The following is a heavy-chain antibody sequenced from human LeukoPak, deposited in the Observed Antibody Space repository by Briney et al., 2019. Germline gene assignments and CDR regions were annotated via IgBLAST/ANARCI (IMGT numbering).Heavy chain of an antibody. CDR3: ARDVWDPYYFDY. D-gene: IGHD1-26*01. Sequence: PSETLSLTCSVSGGSISSSSYYWGWIRQPPGKGLQWIGSIYYSGSTHYNPSLRRRVTISVDTSKNQVSLKLSSVTAADTAVYYCARDVWDPYYFDYWGQGTLVTVSS. CDR1: GGSISSSSYY. CDR2: IYYSGST. J-gene: IGHJ4*02. V-gene: IGHV4-39*07.